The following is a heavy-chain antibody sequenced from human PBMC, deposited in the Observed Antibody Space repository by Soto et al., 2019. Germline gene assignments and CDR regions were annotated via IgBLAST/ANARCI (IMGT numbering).Heavy chain of an antibody. Sequence: QVQLVESGGGVVQPGRSLRLSCAASGFTFSSYAMHWVRQAPGKGLEWVAVISYDGSNKYYADSVKGRFTISRDNSKNTLYLPMNSLRAEDTAVYYCARARGTIFGVAPWWFDPWGQGTLVTVSS. J-gene: IGHJ5*02. V-gene: IGHV3-30-3*01. CDR2: ISYDGSNK. CDR1: GFTFSSYA. D-gene: IGHD3-3*01. CDR3: ARARGTIFGVAPWWFDP.